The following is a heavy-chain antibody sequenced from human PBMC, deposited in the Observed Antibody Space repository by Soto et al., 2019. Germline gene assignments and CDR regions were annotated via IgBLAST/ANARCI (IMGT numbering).Heavy chain of an antibody. CDR2: ILYSGST. CDR1: GGSVSSATYF. J-gene: IGHJ5*02. CDR3: ARGMYNSGWNLDL. D-gene: IGHD6-19*01. V-gene: IGHV4-61*01. Sequence: SETLSLTCPVSGGSVSSATYFWSWVRQPPGGGLEWIAYILYSGSTKYNPSLKSRVTISLSTSKTHFSLRLTSLTAADTAVYYCARGMYNSGWNLDLWGQGSVVTVS.